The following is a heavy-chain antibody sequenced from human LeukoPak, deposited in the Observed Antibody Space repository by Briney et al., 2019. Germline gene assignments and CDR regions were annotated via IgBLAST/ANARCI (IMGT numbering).Heavy chain of an antibody. V-gene: IGHV3-13*01. D-gene: IGHD6-19*01. CDR2: IGTAGDT. CDR3: AGAGSGWYYFDY. CDR1: GFTFSSYD. Sequence: GGSLRLSCAASGFTFSSYDMHWVRQATGNGLEWVSAIGTAGDTYYPGSVKGRFTISRENAENSLYLQMNSLRAGDTAMYYCAGAGSGWYYFDYWGQGTLVTVSS. J-gene: IGHJ4*02.